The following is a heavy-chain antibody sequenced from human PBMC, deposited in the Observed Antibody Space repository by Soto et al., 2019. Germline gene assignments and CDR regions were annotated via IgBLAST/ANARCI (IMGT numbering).Heavy chain of an antibody. J-gene: IGHJ6*02. Sequence: QVQLVESGGGVVQPGRSLRLSCAASGFTLSNYDMHWVRQAPGKGLEWVAVIRSDAINKYYGDSVKGRFTISRDNSKNTLSLQMDSLSAEDTALYYCARGLLSGDYFYYYGMDVWGQGTTVTVSS. CDR2: IRSDAINK. V-gene: IGHV3-33*01. CDR1: GFTLSNYD. D-gene: IGHD7-27*01. CDR3: ARGLLSGDYFYYYGMDV.